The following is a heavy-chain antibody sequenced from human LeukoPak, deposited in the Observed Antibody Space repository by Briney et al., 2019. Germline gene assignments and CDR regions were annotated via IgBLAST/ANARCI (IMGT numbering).Heavy chain of an antibody. J-gene: IGHJ4*02. CDR2: IRGSGTST. CDR1: GFTFSNAW. CDR3: AKYISSWYLYFDS. Sequence: GGSLRLSCAASGFTFSNAWMNWVRQAPGKGLEWVSAIRGSGTSTYYADSVKGRFTVSRDNSKNTLYLQMNSLRAEDTAVYYCAKYISSWYLYFDSWGQGTLVTVSS. D-gene: IGHD6-13*01. V-gene: IGHV3-23*01.